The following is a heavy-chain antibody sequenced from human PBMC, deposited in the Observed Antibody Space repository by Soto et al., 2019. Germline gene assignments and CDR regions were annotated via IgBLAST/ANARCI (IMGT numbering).Heavy chain of an antibody. CDR2: ISGSGGST. CDR3: AKDLTYYDFWSGYYRDVYYYYYYMDV. J-gene: IGHJ6*03. V-gene: IGHV3-23*01. CDR1: GFTFSSYA. Sequence: PGGSLRLSCAASGFTFSSYAMSWARQAPGKGLEWVSAISGSGGSTYYADSVKGRFTISRDNSKNTLYLQMNSLRAEDTAVYYCAKDLTYYDFWSGYYRDVYYYYYYMDVWGKGTTVTVSS. D-gene: IGHD3-3*01.